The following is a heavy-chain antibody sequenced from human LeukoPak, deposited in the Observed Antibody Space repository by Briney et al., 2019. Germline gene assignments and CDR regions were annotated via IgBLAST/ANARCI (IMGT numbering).Heavy chain of an antibody. CDR1: GGSISSGDYY. V-gene: IGHV3-7*03. J-gene: IGHJ4*02. CDR3: ARDKIVGATNFDY. Sequence: ETLSLTCTVSGGSISSGDYYWSWVRQVPGKGLEWVANIKQEGGEIYYVDSVKGRFTISRDNAKNSLFLQMNSLRVEDTAIYYCARDKIVGATNFDYWGQGTLVTVSS. CDR2: IKQEGGEI. D-gene: IGHD1-26*01.